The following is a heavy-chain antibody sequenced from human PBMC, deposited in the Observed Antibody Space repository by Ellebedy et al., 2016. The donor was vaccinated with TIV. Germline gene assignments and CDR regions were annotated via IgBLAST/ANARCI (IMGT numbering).Heavy chain of an antibody. CDR2: IYSSGNT. D-gene: IGHD1-1*01. Sequence: SETLSLTCIVSGDSISSSNYFRGWIRQPPGKGLEWIGGIYSSGNTYYSPSLKSRLTISVDTSKNQFSLKLSSVTAADTAVYFCANYKLDWYFDVWGRGTVVTVSS. J-gene: IGHJ2*01. CDR1: GDSISSSNYF. V-gene: IGHV4-39*01. CDR3: ANYKLDWYFDV.